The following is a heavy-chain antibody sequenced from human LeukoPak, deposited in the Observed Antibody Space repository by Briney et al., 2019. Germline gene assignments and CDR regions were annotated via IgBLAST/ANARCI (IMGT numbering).Heavy chain of an antibody. CDR2: IKQDGSEK. CDR3: ARDGDTSGYSD. Sequence: GGSLRLSCAASGFIFSDYWMSYLRQAPGKGLEWVANIKQDGSEKYYLDSVKGRFIISRDNAKNSLSLQMNSLRAEDTAVYYCARDGDTSGYSDWGQGTLVTVSS. CDR1: GFIFSDYW. J-gene: IGHJ4*02. D-gene: IGHD3-22*01. V-gene: IGHV3-7*01.